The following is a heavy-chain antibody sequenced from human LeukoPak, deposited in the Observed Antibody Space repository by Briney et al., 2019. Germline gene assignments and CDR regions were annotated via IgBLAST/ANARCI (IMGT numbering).Heavy chain of an antibody. Sequence: ASVKVSCKVSGYTLTELSMHWVRQAPGKGLEWMGGFDPEDGETIYAQKFQGRVTMTEDTSTDTAYMELSSLRSGDTAVYYCARVPSTYSSRYDPLLVYYFDYWGQGTLVTVSS. CDR3: ARVPSTYSSRYDPLLVYYFDY. J-gene: IGHJ4*02. D-gene: IGHD6-13*01. CDR2: FDPEDGET. V-gene: IGHV1-24*01. CDR1: GYTLTELS.